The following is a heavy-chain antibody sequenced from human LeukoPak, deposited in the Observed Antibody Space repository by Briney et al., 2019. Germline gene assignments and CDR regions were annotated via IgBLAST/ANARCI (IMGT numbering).Heavy chain of an antibody. CDR2: IIPILGIA. CDR1: GGTFSSYA. J-gene: IGHJ4*02. V-gene: IGHV1-69*04. Sequence: ASVKVSCKASGGTFSSYAISWVRQAPGQGLEWMGRIIPILGIANYAQKFQDRVTITRDTSANTAYMELSSLRSEDTAVYYCARDVFGTSRPSEYWGQGTLVTVSS. D-gene: IGHD2-2*01. CDR3: ARDVFGTSRPSEY.